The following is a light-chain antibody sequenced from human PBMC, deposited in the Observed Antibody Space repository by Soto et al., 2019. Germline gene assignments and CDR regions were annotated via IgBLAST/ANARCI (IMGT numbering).Light chain of an antibody. Sequence: DIQMTQSPSSLSASVGDRVTITCRASQDISNYLAWYQQRPGEVPKLLIYAASTLHSGVPSRFSGSGSGTDFTLTISSLQPEDAATYFCQKCNSPPPFTFGPGTTVDLK. CDR2: AAS. CDR1: QDISNY. V-gene: IGKV1-27*01. CDR3: QKCNSPPPFT. J-gene: IGKJ3*01.